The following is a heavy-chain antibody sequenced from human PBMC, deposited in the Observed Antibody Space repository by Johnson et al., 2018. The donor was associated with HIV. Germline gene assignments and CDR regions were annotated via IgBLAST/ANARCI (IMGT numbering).Heavy chain of an antibody. CDR2: IWYDGSNK. CDR3: ARGKTGYDAFDI. J-gene: IGHJ3*02. Sequence: QLVESGGGVVQPGRSLRLSCAASGFTFSSYGMHWVRQAPGKGLEWVAVIWYDGSNKYYADSVKGRFTISRDNSKNTLYLQMNSLRAEDTAVYYCARGKTGYDAFDIWGQGTMVTVSS. V-gene: IGHV3-30*19. D-gene: IGHD3-9*01. CDR1: GFTFSSYG.